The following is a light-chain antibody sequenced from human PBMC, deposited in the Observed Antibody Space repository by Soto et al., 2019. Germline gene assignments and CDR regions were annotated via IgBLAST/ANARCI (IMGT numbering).Light chain of an antibody. CDR2: DAS. J-gene: IGKJ1*01. V-gene: IGKV3-11*01. Sequence: EIVLTQSPATLSLSPGERATLSCRASQSVSSYLAWYQQKPGQAPRLLIYDASTRATGIPARFSGSGSGTEFTLTISSIEHQDFAVYYCQQRSNCPWTFGQGTKVEIK. CDR3: QQRSNCPWT. CDR1: QSVSSY.